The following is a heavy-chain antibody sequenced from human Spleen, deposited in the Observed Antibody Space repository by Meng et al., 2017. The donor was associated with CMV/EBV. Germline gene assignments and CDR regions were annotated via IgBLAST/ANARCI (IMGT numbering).Heavy chain of an antibody. D-gene: IGHD2-2*02. CDR1: GFTFRSYW. V-gene: IGHV3-74*01. J-gene: IGHJ3*02. CDR2: INRDGRTT. CDR3: AREGYTLGRFGAFDI. Sequence: GGSLRLSCAASGFTFRSYWMHWVRQAPGKGLVWVSRINRDGRTTNYADSVKGRFTISRDNSKNILYLQMNGLRAEDSAVYFCAREGYTLGRFGAFDIWGQGTMVTVSS.